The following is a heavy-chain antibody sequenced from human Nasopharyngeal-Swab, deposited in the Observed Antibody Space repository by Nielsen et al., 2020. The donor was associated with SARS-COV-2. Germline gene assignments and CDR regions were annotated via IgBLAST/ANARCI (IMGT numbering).Heavy chain of an antibody. CDR2: IFWDDDK. Sequence: WLRQPPGQALEWLAVIFWDDDKWYSPSLEGRLTITKDTTKNQVVLRMTNVDPVDTGTYYCARVDVSGFYYYGLDVWGQGTTVTVSS. V-gene: IGHV2-5*02. J-gene: IGHJ6*02. D-gene: IGHD5-12*01. CDR3: ARVDVSGFYYYGLDV.